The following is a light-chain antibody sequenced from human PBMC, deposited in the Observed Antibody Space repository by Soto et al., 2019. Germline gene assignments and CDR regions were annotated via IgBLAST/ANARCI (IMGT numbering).Light chain of an antibody. J-gene: IGKJ2*01. V-gene: IGKV3-11*01. CDR1: QSVSSS. Sequence: EIVLTQSPATLSLSPGERATLSCRASQSVSSSLAWYQQKHGQAPRLLIYDASNRATGIPARFSGSGSGTDFTLTISSLEPEDFAVYYCRQRSNWPPFTFGQGTKLEIK. CDR2: DAS. CDR3: RQRSNWPPFT.